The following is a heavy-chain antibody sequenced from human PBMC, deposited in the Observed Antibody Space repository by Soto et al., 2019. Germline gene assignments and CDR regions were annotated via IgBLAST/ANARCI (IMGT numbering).Heavy chain of an antibody. V-gene: IGHV3-30*18. D-gene: IGHD4-4*01. CDR2: ISYDGSNK. J-gene: IGHJ6*02. CDR1: GFTFSSYG. Sequence: QVQLVESGGGVVQPGRSLRLSCAASGFTFSSYGIHWVRQAPGMGLEWVAVISYDGSNKYYADSVRGRFTISRDNSKNTLYLQMNSLRVEDTAVYYCAKSPRGNSRNYYYGMDVWGQGTTVTVSS. CDR3: AKSPRGNSRNYYYGMDV.